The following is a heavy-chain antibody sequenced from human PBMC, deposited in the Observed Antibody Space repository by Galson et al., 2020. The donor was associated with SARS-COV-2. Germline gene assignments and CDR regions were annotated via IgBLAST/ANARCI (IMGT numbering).Heavy chain of an antibody. CDR1: GYSFTSYW. V-gene: IGHV5-51*01. CDR3: ARLSRPIIASLVVVIDALDV. CDR2: IYPGDSDT. Sequence: GESLKISCKGSGYSFTSYWIGWVRQIPGKGLEWMGIIYPGDSDTRYSPSFQGQVTISADKSISTAYLQWSSLKASDTAMYYCARLSRPIIASLVVVIDALDVWGQGTMVTVSS. J-gene: IGHJ3*01. D-gene: IGHD3-3*01.